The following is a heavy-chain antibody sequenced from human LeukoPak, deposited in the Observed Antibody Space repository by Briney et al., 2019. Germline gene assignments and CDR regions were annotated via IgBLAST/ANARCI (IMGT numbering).Heavy chain of an antibody. D-gene: IGHD4-23*01. J-gene: IGHJ4*02. CDR3: ARDRLNYGGPQGYFDY. Sequence: ASVKVSFKASGYTFSAYYIHWVRQAPGQGLEWMGWINPNSGGTNYALKFRGRVTMTRDTSISTANMELSRLRSDDTAVYYCARDRLNYGGPQGYFDYWGQGTLVTVSS. CDR2: INPNSGGT. V-gene: IGHV1-2*02. CDR1: GYTFSAYY.